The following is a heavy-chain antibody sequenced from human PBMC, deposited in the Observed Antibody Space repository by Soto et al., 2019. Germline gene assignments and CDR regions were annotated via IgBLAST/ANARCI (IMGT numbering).Heavy chain of an antibody. CDR3: AKRASGSYFDY. CDR1: GFTFSSYA. J-gene: IGHJ4*02. V-gene: IGHV3-23*01. Sequence: EVQLLESGGGLVQPGGSLRLSCAASGFTFSSYAMNWVRQAPGKGLEWVSVISGSGGSTYYADSVKGRFTISRDNSKNTLYLQMKSLGAEDTAVYYCAKRASGSYFDYCGQGTLVTVSS. CDR2: ISGSGGST. D-gene: IGHD3-10*01.